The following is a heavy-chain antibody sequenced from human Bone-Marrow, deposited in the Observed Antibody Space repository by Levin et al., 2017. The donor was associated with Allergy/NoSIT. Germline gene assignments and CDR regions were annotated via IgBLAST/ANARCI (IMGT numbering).Heavy chain of an antibody. J-gene: IGHJ2*01. CDR2: ISYDGSNK. CDR1: GFTFSSYA. CDR3: ARESGDYDSAFDL. D-gene: IGHD3-22*01. Sequence: GGSLRLSCAASGFTFSSYAMHWVRQAPGKGLEWVAVISYDGSNKYYADSVKGRFTISRDNSKNTLYLQMNSLRAEDTAVYYCARESGDYDSAFDLWGRGTLVTVSS. V-gene: IGHV3-30-3*01.